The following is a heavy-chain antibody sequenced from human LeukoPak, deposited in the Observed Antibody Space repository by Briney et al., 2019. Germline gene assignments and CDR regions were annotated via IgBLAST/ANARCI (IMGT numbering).Heavy chain of an antibody. CDR2: ISAYNGNT. D-gene: IGHD4-17*01. CDR1: GYTFTSYG. CDR3: ARTGPSTVTTIDLGY. J-gene: IGHJ4*02. V-gene: IGHV1-18*01. Sequence: GASVKVSCKASGYTFTSYGISWVRQAPGQGLEWMGWISAYNGNTNYAQKLQGRVTMTRDTSTSTVYMELSSLRSEDTAVYYCARTGPSTVTTIDLGYWGQGTLVTVSS.